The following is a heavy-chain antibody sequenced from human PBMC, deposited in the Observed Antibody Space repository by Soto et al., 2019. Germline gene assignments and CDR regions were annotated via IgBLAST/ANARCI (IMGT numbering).Heavy chain of an antibody. J-gene: IGHJ3*02. CDR1: GFTFTNAW. V-gene: IGHV3-15*07. Sequence: EVQLVESGGGLVEPGGSLRLSCAASGFTFTNAWMNWVRQAPGKGLEWVGRIKTKTDGETTDYAAPVKGRFTISRDDSKNTLYLQMNSLKTEDTAVYYCTTVREVPRPPAFDIWGQGTMVTVSS. D-gene: IGHD1-26*01. CDR3: TTVREVPRPPAFDI. CDR2: IKTKTDGETT.